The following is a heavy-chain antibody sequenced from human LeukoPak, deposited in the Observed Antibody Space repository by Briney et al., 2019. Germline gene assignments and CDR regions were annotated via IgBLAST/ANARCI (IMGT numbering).Heavy chain of an antibody. CDR2: IYTSGTI. CDR3: ARLVRRQYYYDSGGYSYFDS. Sequence: SETLSLTCTVSGGSISSYYRSWIRQPAGTALEWIGRIYTSGTITYNPSLKSRVTMSVDTSKNQFSLKLSSVTAADTAMYYCARLVRRQYYYDSGGYSYFDSWGQGTLVTVSS. D-gene: IGHD3-22*01. CDR1: GGSISSYY. J-gene: IGHJ4*02. V-gene: IGHV4-4*07.